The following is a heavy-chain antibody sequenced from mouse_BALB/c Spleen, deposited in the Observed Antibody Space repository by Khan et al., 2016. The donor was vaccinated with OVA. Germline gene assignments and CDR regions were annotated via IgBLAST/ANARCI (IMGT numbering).Heavy chain of an antibody. CDR1: GFSLTNYG. CDR2: IWSDGSA. D-gene: IGHD1-1*01. Sequence: QVQLKESGPGLVAPSQSLSITCTISGFSLTNYGVHWVRQPPGKGLEWLVVIWSDGSATYNSALISRLSISKDNSKSQVFLKMNSLQTDDTAMYYCARQPYDRYYIVDYWGQGTSVTVSS. CDR3: ARQPYDRYYIVDY. J-gene: IGHJ4*01. V-gene: IGHV2-6-1*01.